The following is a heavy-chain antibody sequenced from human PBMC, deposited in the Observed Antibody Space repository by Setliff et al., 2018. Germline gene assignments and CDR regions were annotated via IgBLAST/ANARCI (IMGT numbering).Heavy chain of an antibody. CDR2: TSTTGRYI. CDR1: GFTFSTYS. D-gene: IGHD3-16*01. J-gene: IGHJ4*02. CDR3: ARSHPWGILSPFDY. Sequence: PGGSLRLSCAASGFTFSTYSMNWVRQAPGKGLEWVASTSTTGRYIFYADSVKGRFTVSRDNANNSLYLQMNSLRAEDTAVYYCARSHPWGILSPFDYWGQGTLVTVSS. V-gene: IGHV3-21*01.